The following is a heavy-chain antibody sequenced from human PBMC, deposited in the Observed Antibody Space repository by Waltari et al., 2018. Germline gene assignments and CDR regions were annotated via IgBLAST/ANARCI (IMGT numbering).Heavy chain of an antibody. Sequence: QVQLVQSGAEVKKPGASVKVSCKASGYTFTGYYMHCVRQAPGQGLEWMGWINPNSGCTNYAQKFQGRVTMTRDTSISTAYMELSRLRSDDKAVYYCARAFVFRSYDAFDIWGQGTMVTVSS. CDR2: INPNSGCT. V-gene: IGHV1-2*02. D-gene: IGHD1-26*01. J-gene: IGHJ3*02. CDR3: ARAFVFRSYDAFDI. CDR1: GYTFTGYY.